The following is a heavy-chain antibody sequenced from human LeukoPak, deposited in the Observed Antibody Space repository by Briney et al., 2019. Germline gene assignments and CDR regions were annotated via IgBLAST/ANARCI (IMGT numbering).Heavy chain of an antibody. D-gene: IGHD3-22*01. V-gene: IGHV3-23*01. J-gene: IGHJ4*02. CDR1: GFTFSDYA. CDR3: AKPNYYDSSGFLFDY. CDR2: FYGSGGST. Sequence: GGSLRLSCAASGFTFSDYALSWVRQAPGKGLEWVSGFYGSGGSTYYTDSVKGRLTISRDNSKNTLYLQMNSLRAEDTAVYYCAKPNYYDSSGFLFDYWGQGTLVTVSS.